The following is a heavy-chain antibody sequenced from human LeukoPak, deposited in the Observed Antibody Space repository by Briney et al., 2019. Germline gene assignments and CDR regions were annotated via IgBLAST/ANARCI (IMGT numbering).Heavy chain of an antibody. Sequence: GGSLRLSCAASEFTFDNYAMHWVRQVPGKGLEWVSGISWNSGTIGYEVSVKGRFTISRDNAKNSLYLQMNSLRAEDTALYYCAKERIVGGYRYGPFDHWGQGTLVTVSS. CDR3: AKERIVGGYRYGPFDH. CDR2: ISWNSGTI. J-gene: IGHJ4*02. CDR1: EFTFDNYA. D-gene: IGHD5-18*01. V-gene: IGHV3-9*01.